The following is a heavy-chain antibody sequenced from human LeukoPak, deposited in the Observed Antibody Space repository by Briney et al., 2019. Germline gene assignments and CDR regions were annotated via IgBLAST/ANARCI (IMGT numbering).Heavy chain of an antibody. Sequence: PSQTLSLTCTVSGGSISSGSYYWSWIRQPAGKGLEWIGRIYTSGSTNYNPSLKSRVTISVDTSKNQFSLKLSSVTAADTAVYYCARFADYYDSVRGAFDIWGQGTMVTVSS. CDR3: ARFADYYDSVRGAFDI. CDR1: GGSISSGSYY. J-gene: IGHJ3*02. V-gene: IGHV4-61*02. CDR2: IYTSGST. D-gene: IGHD3-22*01.